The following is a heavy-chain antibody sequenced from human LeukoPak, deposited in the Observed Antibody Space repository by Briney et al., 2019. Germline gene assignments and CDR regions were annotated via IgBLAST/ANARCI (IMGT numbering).Heavy chain of an antibody. D-gene: IGHD3-22*01. V-gene: IGHV1-24*01. Sequence: ASVKVSCKVSGYTLTELSMHWVRQAPGKGLEWMGGFDPEDGETIYAQKFQGRVTMTEDTSTDTAYMALSSLRSEDTAVYYCARARSPSSGYLLGDHNWFDPWGQGTLVTVSS. CDR3: ARARSPSSGYLLGDHNWFDP. CDR2: FDPEDGET. J-gene: IGHJ5*02. CDR1: GYTLTELS.